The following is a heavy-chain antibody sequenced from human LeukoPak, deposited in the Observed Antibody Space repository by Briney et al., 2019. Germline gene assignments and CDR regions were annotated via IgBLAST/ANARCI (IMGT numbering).Heavy chain of an antibody. D-gene: IGHD3-10*01. J-gene: IGHJ5*02. CDR3: ARSKAMVRGVNRGNWFDP. V-gene: IGHV1-8*01. Sequence: GASVKVSYKASGYTFTSYDSNWVRQATGQGLEWMGWMNPNSGNTGYAQKFQGRVTMTRNTSISTAYMELRSLGSEDTAVYYCARSKAMVRGVNRGNWFDPWGQGTLVTVSS. CDR2: MNPNSGNT. CDR1: GYTFTSYD.